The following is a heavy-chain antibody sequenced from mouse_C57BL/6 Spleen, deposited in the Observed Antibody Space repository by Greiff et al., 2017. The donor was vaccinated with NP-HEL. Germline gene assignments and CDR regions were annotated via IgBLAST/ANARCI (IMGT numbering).Heavy chain of an antibody. CDR2: INPSSGYT. CDR3: ARQDNYYGSSPLGAMDY. Sequence: LVESGAELARPGASVKMSCKASGYTFTSYTMHWVKQRPGQGLEWIGYINPSSGYTKYNQKFKDKATLTADKSSSTAYMQLSSLTSEDSAVYYCARQDNYYGSSPLGAMDYWGQGTSVTVSS. J-gene: IGHJ4*01. V-gene: IGHV1-4*01. D-gene: IGHD1-1*01. CDR1: GYTFTSYT.